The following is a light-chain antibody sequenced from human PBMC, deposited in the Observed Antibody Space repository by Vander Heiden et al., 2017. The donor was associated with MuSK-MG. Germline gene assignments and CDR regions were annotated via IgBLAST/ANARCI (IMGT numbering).Light chain of an antibody. CDR2: GAS. V-gene: IGKV3-15*01. J-gene: IGKJ1*01. Sequence: EIVMTQYPATLSVSPGERATLSCRASQSVNSNLAWYQQKPGQAPSLLIYGASTRATGIPARFSGSGSGKEFTLTISSRQSEDSAVYYCQQDNNWPPWTFGQGTKVEMK. CDR3: QQDNNWPPWT. CDR1: QSVNSN.